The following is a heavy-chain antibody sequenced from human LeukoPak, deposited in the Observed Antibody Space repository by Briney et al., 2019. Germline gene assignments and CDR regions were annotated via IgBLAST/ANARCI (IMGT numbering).Heavy chain of an antibody. CDR3: AKDGVATITYDY. Sequence: PGGSLRLSCAASGFTFSSYAMSWVRQAPGKGLEWVSVISGSGGATYYADSVKGRLTISRDNSKNTLYLQMNSLRAEDTAVYYCAKDGVATITYDYWGQGTLVTVSS. V-gene: IGHV3-23*01. D-gene: IGHD5-12*01. CDR2: ISGSGGAT. CDR1: GFTFSSYA. J-gene: IGHJ4*02.